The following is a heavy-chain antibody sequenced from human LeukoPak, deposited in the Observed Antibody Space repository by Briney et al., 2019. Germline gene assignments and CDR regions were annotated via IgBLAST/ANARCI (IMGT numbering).Heavy chain of an antibody. J-gene: IGHJ6*02. V-gene: IGHV3-23*01. CDR3: ASENSSGWRRYGMDV. CDR2: ISSSGSGGNT. D-gene: IGHD6-19*01. Sequence: GGSLRLSCVASGVTLSNYAMGWARQAPGKGLEWVSGISSSGSGGNTYYADSVEGRFTISRDNSKNTLYLQMNSLRAEDTAVFYCASENSSGWRRYGMDVWGQGTTVTVSS. CDR1: GVTLSNYA.